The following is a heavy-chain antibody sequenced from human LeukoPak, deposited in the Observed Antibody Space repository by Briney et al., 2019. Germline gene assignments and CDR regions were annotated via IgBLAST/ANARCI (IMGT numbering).Heavy chain of an antibody. J-gene: IGHJ3*02. CDR3: ARVGYSRSWHSGSAFDI. CDR1: GFTFSSYS. Sequence: PGGSLRLSCAASGFTFSSYSMNWVRQAPGKGLEWVSYISSSGSTIYYADSVKGRFTISRDNAKNSLYLQMNSLRVEDTAVYYCARVGYSRSWHSGSAFDIWGQGTMVTVSS. V-gene: IGHV3-48*04. D-gene: IGHD6-13*01. CDR2: ISSSGSTI.